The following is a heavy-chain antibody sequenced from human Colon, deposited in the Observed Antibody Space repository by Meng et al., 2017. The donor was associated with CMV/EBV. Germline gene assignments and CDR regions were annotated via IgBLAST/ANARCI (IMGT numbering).Heavy chain of an antibody. V-gene: IGHV3-21*06. J-gene: IGHJ6*02. CDR3: ARDPSLITISGVVTYGMDV. Sequence: GGSLRLSCAASGFTFSSYSMNWVRQAPGKGLEWVSSISSSSSYIYYADSVKGRFTISRDNTNNSLYLHMTSLRADDTAVYYCARDPSLITISGVVTYGMDVWGPGTTVTVSS. D-gene: IGHD3-3*01. CDR1: GFTFSSYS. CDR2: ISSSSSYI.